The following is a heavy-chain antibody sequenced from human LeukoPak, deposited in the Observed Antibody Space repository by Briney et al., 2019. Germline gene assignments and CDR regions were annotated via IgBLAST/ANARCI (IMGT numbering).Heavy chain of an antibody. CDR2: ISGSGGST. Sequence: PGGSLRLSCAASGFTFSSYAMHWVRQAPGKGLEWVSGISGSGGSTYYADSVKGRFTISRDNAKNSLYLQMNSLRAEDTAVYYCARASSRYSTTGTTGFYFDYWGQGTLVTVSS. CDR1: GFTFSSYA. D-gene: IGHD1-1*01. CDR3: ARASSRYSTTGTTGFYFDY. J-gene: IGHJ4*02. V-gene: IGHV3-23*01.